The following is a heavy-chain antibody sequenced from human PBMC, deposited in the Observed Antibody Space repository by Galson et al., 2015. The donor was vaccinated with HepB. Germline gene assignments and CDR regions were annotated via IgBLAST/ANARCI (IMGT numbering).Heavy chain of an antibody. J-gene: IGHJ4*02. D-gene: IGHD1-26*01. V-gene: IGHV1-3*01. CDR2: INAGNGNT. CDR1: GYTFTSYA. CDR3: ARDRLVGATSFDY. Sequence: SCKASGYTFTSYAMHWVRQAPGQRLEWMGWINAGNGNTKYSQKFQGRVTITRDTSASTAYMELSSLRSEDTAVYYCARDRLVGATSFDYWGQGTLVTVSS.